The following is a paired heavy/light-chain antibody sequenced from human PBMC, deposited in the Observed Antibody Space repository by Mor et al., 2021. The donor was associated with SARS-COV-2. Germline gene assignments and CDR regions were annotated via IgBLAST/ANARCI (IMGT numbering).Light chain of an antibody. J-gene: IGKJ1*01. CDR3: QQSYSTPPT. CDR2: GAS. Sequence: DIQMTQSPSSLSASVGDRVIITCRASQSIASNLNWFQQKPGKAPYVLIYGASNLQSGAPSRFSGSGSETDFTLTISSLQPEDFATYYCQQSYSTPPTFGRGTKVDVK. CDR1: QSIASN. V-gene: IGKV1-39*01.
Heavy chain of an antibody. CDR1: GGSISSYY. CDR3: ARGDHFSKYYFDY. D-gene: IGHD4-4*01. V-gene: IGHV4-59*01. Sequence: QVQLQESGPGLLKPSETLSLTCTVSGGSISSYYWNWIRQTPGKGLEWIGYIFYSGGTNYNPSLESRVTVSLDTSKKQFSLNLSSVTAADTAVYYCARGDHFSKYYFDYWGQGTLVTVSS. J-gene: IGHJ4*02. CDR2: IFYSGGT.